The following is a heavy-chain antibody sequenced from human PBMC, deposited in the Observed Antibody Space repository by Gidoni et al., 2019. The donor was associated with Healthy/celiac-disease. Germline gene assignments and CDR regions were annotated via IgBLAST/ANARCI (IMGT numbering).Heavy chain of an antibody. CDR2: IYSGGST. CDR3: ARLESGSYLSHLDY. CDR1: GFTVSSNY. V-gene: IGHV3-53*01. J-gene: IGHJ4*02. D-gene: IGHD1-26*01. Sequence: EVQLVESGGGLIQPGGSLRLSCAASGFTVSSNYMSWVRQAPGKGLEWVSVIYSGGSTYYADSVKGRFTISRDNSKNTLYLQMNSLRAEDTAVYYCARLESGSYLSHLDYWGQGTLVTVSS.